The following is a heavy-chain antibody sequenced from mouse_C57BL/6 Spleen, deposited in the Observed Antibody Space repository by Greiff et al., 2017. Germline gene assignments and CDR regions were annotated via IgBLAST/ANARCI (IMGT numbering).Heavy chain of an antibody. D-gene: IGHD2-3*01. J-gene: IGHJ4*01. CDR1: GYTFTSYW. V-gene: IGHV1-55*01. CDR3: ARVDGYNPPYAMDY. Sequence: QVQLQQPGAELVKPGASVKMSCKASGYTFTSYWITWVKQRPGQGLEWIGDIYPGSGSTNYNEKFKSKATLTVDTSSSTAYMQLSSLTSEDSAVYYCARVDGYNPPYAMDYWGQGTSVTVSS. CDR2: IYPGSGST.